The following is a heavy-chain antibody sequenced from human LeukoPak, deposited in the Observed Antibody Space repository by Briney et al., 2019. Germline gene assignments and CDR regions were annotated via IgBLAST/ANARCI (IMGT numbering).Heavy chain of an antibody. CDR2: IHTRGNT. D-gene: IGHD2-21*02. CDR3: ARLVVTSILDWFDP. J-gene: IGHJ5*02. CDR1: GGSISSYY. V-gene: IGHV4-4*09. Sequence: PSETLSLTCTVSGGSISSYYWSWIRQPPGKGLEWIGYIHTRGNTGYNPSLKTRVTISGDTSKNQLSLKLSSVTAADTAVYYCARLVVTSILDWFDPWGQGALVIVSS.